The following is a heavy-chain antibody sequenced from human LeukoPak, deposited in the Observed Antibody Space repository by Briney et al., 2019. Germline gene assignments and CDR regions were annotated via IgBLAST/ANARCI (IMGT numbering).Heavy chain of an antibody. CDR2: IHHSGST. J-gene: IGHJ4*02. CDR1: GGSFSGYY. D-gene: IGHD3-10*01. Sequence: KPSETLSLTCAVYGGSFSGYYWSWIRQPPGKGLEWIGEIHHSGSTNYNPSLKSRVTISLDTSKNQFSLKLSSVTAADTAVYYCATMVQGVHTYFGSWGQGNLVAVSS. V-gene: IGHV4-34*01. CDR3: ATMVQGVHTYFGS.